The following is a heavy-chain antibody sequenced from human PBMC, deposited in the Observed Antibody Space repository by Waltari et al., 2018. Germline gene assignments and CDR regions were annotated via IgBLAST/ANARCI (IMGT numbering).Heavy chain of an antibody. CDR3: ARAYGSTGDFDL. Sequence: QVQLVDSGGDLVRPGGSLTLSCAASGFRLTNYYMSWIRQAPGKGLEWISYIATTSKTKNADSVKGRFTISRDNANNSMYLHMNNVRVEDTAVYFCARAYGSTGDFDLWGQGTLVTVSS. D-gene: IGHD3-9*01. CDR1: GFRLTNYY. CDR2: IATTSKT. V-gene: IGHV3-11*06. J-gene: IGHJ4*02.